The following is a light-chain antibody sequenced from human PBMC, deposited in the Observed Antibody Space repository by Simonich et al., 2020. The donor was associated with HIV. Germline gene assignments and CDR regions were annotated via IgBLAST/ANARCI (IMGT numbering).Light chain of an antibody. V-gene: IGKV4-1*01. CDR1: QSVLYSSNNKNY. CDR3: QQYYSTPFT. CDR2: CAS. J-gene: IGKJ3*01. Sequence: DIVMTQSPDSLAVSLGERATINCKSSQSVLYSSNNKNYLAWYQQKPGQPPKLLMYCASTRESGVPDRFRGSGSGTDFTLTISSLQAEDVAVYYCQQYYSTPFTFGPGTKVDIK.